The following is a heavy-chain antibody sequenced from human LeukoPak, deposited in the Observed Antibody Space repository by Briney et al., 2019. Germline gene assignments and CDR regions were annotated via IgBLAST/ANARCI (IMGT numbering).Heavy chain of an antibody. Sequence: GRSLRLSRAASGFTFSSYAMNWVRQAPGKGLEWVSAICSNDNNTYYANSVKGRFTISRDNSKNTLSLQLNSLRAEDTAVYYCAKGTSSSCYSAPNYWGQGTLVTVSS. V-gene: IGHV3-23*01. CDR1: GFTFSSYA. J-gene: IGHJ4*02. CDR3: AKGTSSSCYSAPNY. D-gene: IGHD2-15*01. CDR2: ICSNDNNT.